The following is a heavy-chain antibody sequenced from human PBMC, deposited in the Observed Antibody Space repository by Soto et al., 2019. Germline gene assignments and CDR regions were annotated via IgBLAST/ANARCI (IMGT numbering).Heavy chain of an antibody. J-gene: IGHJ4*02. CDR1: GGSISSSNW. CDR3: ARVPFEADGNVRWYYFDY. D-gene: IGHD2-15*01. Sequence: PSETLSLTCAVSGGSISSSNWWSWVRQPPGKGLEWIGEIYHSGSTNYTPSLKSRVTIAVDKSKDQFSLTLSSVTAADTAVYYCARVPFEADGNVRWYYFDYWGQGTRVTVSS. V-gene: IGHV4-4*02. CDR2: IYHSGST.